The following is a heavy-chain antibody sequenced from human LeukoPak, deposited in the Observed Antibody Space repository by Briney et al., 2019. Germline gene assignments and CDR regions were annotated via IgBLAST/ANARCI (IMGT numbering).Heavy chain of an antibody. J-gene: IGHJ6*03. CDR2: ISGSGGST. Sequence: GGSLRLSCAASGFTFSSYGMTWVRQAPGKGLEWVSTISGSGGSTYYADSVKGRFTISRDNSKNTLYLQMNSLRAEDTAVYYCAKASRFGYSYGPREYFYYMDVWGKGTTVTISS. CDR1: GFTFSSYG. D-gene: IGHD5-18*01. V-gene: IGHV3-23*01. CDR3: AKASRFGYSYGPREYFYYMDV.